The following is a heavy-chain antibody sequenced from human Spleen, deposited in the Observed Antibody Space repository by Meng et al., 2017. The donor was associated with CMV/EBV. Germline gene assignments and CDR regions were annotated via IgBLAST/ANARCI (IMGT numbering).Heavy chain of an antibody. D-gene: IGHD1-14*01. CDR3: AKGMEDFVVEPPTIWVDP. J-gene: IGHJ5*02. CDR2: INPNSGGT. V-gene: IGHV1-2*02. CDR1: GYTFTGYY. Sequence: ASVKISCKASGYTFTGYYIHWVRQAPGRGLEWLGWINPNSGGTNYAQRFQGRVTMTRDASISTAYMELSRLKSDDTAVYYCAKGMEDFVVEPPTIWVDPWGQGTLVTVSS.